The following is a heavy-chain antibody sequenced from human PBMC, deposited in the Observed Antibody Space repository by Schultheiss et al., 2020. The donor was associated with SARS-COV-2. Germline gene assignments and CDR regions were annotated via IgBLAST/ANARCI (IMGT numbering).Heavy chain of an antibody. CDR1: GFTFSSYA. Sequence: GESLKISCAASGFTFSSYAMHWVRQAPGKGLEWVSAISGSGGSTYYADSVKGRFTVSRDTSKNTLYLQMNTLRVEDTAVYYCAKVLRPLSQGGYNSLGEDGMDVWGQGTTVTVSS. D-gene: IGHD5-24*01. J-gene: IGHJ6*02. CDR3: AKVLRPLSQGGYNSLGEDGMDV. V-gene: IGHV3-23*01. CDR2: ISGSGGST.